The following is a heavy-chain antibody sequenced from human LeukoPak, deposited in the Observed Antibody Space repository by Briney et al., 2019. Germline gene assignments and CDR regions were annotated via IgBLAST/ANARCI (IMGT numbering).Heavy chain of an antibody. CDR3: AREYSSPTDYYYMDV. J-gene: IGHJ6*03. CDR2: INTDGSST. CDR1: GFTFSSYW. Sequence: PGGSLRLSCAASGFTFSSYWMHWVRQAPGKGLVWVSRINTDGSSTSYADSVKGRFTISRDNAKNTLYLQMNSLRAEDTAVYYCAREYSSPTDYYYMDVWGKGTTVTVSS. V-gene: IGHV3-74*01. D-gene: IGHD6-13*01.